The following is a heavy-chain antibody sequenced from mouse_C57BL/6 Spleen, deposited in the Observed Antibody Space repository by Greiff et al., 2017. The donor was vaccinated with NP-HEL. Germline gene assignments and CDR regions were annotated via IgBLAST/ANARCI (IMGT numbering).Heavy chain of an antibody. CDR1: GFTFSDYG. CDR2: ISSGSSTI. D-gene: IGHD2-13*01. Sequence: EVKVEESGGGLVKPGGSLKLSCAASGFTFSDYGMHWVRQAPEKGLEWVAYISSGSSTIYYADTVKGRFTISRDNAKNTLFLQMTSLRSEDTAMYYCARGDGAWFAYWGQGTLVTVSA. V-gene: IGHV5-17*01. J-gene: IGHJ3*01. CDR3: ARGDGAWFAY.